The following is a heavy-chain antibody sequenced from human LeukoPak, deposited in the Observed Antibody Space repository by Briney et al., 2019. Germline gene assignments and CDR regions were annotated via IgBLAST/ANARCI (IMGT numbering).Heavy chain of an antibody. J-gene: IGHJ4*02. D-gene: IGHD2-2*01. CDR3: AKSHRGSCTTTTCYGEGDY. CDR2: IHYDGTNE. V-gene: IGHV3-30*02. CDR1: GFTFSSYG. Sequence: PGGSLRLSCAASGFTFSSYGMHWVRQAPGKGLEWVAFIHYDGTNEYYADSVKGRFTISRDNFKNTLSLQMNSLRAEDTAVYYCAKSHRGSCTTTTCYGEGDYWGQGTLVTVSS.